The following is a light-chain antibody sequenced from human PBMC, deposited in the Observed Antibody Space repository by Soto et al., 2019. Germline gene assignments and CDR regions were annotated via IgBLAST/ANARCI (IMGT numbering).Light chain of an antibody. CDR2: GAS. V-gene: IGKV3-20*01. CDR1: QNLASKY. Sequence: EDALTQSPGTLSLSPGERATLSCRAGQNLASKYLAWYQQKAGQAPRLLIYGASSRATGIPDRFSGRGSGTDFTLTISRLEPEDFAVYYCQQYGSTFGQGTRLEIK. CDR3: QQYGST. J-gene: IGKJ5*01.